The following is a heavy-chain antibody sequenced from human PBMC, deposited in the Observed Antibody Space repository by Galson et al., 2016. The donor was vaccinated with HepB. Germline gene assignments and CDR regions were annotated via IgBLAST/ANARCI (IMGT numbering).Heavy chain of an antibody. D-gene: IGHD6-19*01. J-gene: IGHJ3*01. CDR2: IRGSGTGT. V-gene: IGHV3-23*01. CDR3: AKISPVGSNNGWGGSFDL. CDR1: GFSISIYS. Sequence: SLRLSCAASGFSISIYSMNWVRQAPGKGLEWVSAIRGSGTGTSYTDSVKGRFTISRDNSKNTLYLQMNSLRAEDAAVYYCAKISPVGSNNGWGGSFDLWGRGTMVSVSS.